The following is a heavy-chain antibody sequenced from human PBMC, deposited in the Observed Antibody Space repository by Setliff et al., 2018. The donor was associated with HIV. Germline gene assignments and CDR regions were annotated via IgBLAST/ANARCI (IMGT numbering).Heavy chain of an antibody. CDR2: INPNSGDT. Sequence: ASVTVSCKTSGYTFTSYHLHWLRQAPGQGLEWMGWINPNSGDTRYAQRFQGRVTMTRDTSTNTAYMELNSLTSDDTAVYYCARDLVVVAPYYCFDPWGQGTLVTVSS. V-gene: IGHV1-2*02. J-gene: IGHJ5*02. CDR3: ARDLVVVAPYYCFDP. CDR1: GYTFTSYH. D-gene: IGHD2-15*01.